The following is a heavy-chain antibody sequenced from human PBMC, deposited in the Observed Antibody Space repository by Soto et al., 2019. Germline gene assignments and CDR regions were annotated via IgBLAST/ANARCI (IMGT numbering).Heavy chain of an antibody. J-gene: IGHJ6*02. CDR3: ARTPLGIPGQFGMDV. D-gene: IGHD3-16*01. CDR2: MNPNSGNT. V-gene: IGHV1-8*01. CDR1: GYTFTSYD. Sequence: QVQLVQSGAEVKKPGASVKVSCKASGYTFTSYDINWVRQATGQGLEWMGWMNPNSGNTGYAQKFQGRVTMTRNTSXXTAYMELSSLRSEDTAVYYCARTPLGIPGQFGMDVWGQGTTVTVSS.